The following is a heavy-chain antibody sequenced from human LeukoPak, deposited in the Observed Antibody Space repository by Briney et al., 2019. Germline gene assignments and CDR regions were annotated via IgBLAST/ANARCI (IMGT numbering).Heavy chain of an antibody. CDR3: ARPTVRGVHGEAFDI. CDR2: INPNGGTT. CDR1: GYTFNTYY. D-gene: IGHD3-10*01. Sequence: VASVKVSCKASGYTFNTYYMHWVRQAPGQGLEWMGLINPNGGTTKYAQKFQGRVTMTRDTSTSTFYMELSKLRSEDTAVYYCARPTVRGVHGEAFDIWGQGTMVTVSS. J-gene: IGHJ3*02. V-gene: IGHV1-46*02.